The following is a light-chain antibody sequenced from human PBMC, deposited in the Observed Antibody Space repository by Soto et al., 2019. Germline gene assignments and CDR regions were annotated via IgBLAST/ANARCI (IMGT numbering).Light chain of an antibody. CDR2: DVS. J-gene: IGLJ2*01. CDR3: SSYTSSSTYVV. CDR1: SSDVGGYNY. V-gene: IGLV2-14*01. Sequence: QSALTQPASVSGSPGQSITISCTGTSSDVGGYNYVSWCQQHPGKAPKLMIYDVSNRPSGXXNRFSGSNAGNTASLTISGLQAEDEADYYCSSYTSSSTYVVFGGGTKLTVL.